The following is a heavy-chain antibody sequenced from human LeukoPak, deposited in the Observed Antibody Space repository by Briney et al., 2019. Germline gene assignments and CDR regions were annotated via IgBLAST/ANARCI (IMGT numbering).Heavy chain of an antibody. D-gene: IGHD5-12*01. CDR3: ARLGIVATINNYFDY. CDR1: GYTFTGYY. V-gene: IGHV1-2*02. J-gene: IGHJ4*02. Sequence: ASVKVSCKASGYTFTGYYMHWVRQAPGQGLEWMGWINPNSGGTNYAQKFQGRVTMTRDTSISTAYMELSRLRSDDTAVYYCARLGIVATINNYFDYWGQGTLVTVSS. CDR2: INPNSGGT.